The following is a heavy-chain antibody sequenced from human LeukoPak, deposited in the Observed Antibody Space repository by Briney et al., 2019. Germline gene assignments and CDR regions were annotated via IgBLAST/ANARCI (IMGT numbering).Heavy chain of an antibody. CDR1: GFTFSSYW. J-gene: IGHJ5*02. Sequence: PGGSLRLSCAASGFTFSSYWMHWVRQAPGKGLVWVSRIYSDGSSTIYADSVTGRVYISRDNAKNTLFLQMNSLRAEDTAVYYCAREWGGSSGPSWFDPWGQGTLVTVSS. CDR3: AREWGGSSGPSWFDP. D-gene: IGHD3-22*01. V-gene: IGHV3-74*01. CDR2: IYSDGSST.